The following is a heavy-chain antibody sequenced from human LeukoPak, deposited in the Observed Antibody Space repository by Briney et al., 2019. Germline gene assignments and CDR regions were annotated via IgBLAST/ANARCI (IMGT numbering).Heavy chain of an antibody. CDR3: ARSYYYDSPDAFDI. J-gene: IGHJ3*02. CDR1: GFTFSSYSMN. CDR2: IYYSGST. V-gene: IGHV4-59*05. Sequence: GSLRLSCAASGFTFSSYSMNWVRQAPGKGLEWIGSIYYSGSTYYNPSLKSRVTISVDTSKNQFSLKLSSVTAADTAVYYCARSYYYDSPDAFDIWGQGTMVTVSS. D-gene: IGHD3-22*01.